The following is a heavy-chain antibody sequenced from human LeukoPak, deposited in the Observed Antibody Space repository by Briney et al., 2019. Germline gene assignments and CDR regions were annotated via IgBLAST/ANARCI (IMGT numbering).Heavy chain of an antibody. V-gene: IGHV1-2*02. CDR3: ARDSRPGDYFGSGSLNWFDP. D-gene: IGHD3-10*01. CDR1: GYTFTGYY. CDR2: INPNSGGT. J-gene: IGHJ5*02. Sequence: GASVKVSCKASGYTFTGYYMHWVRQAPGQGLEWMGWINPNSGGTNYAQKFQGRVTMTRDTSISTAYMELSRLRSDDTAVYFCARDSRPGDYFGSGSLNWFDPWGQGSLVTVSS.